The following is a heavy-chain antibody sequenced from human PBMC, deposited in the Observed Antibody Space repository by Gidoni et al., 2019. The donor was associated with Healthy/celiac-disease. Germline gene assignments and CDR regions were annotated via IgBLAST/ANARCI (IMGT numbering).Heavy chain of an antibody. Sequence: EVQLLVSWGGLLQPGWSLRLSCAASGFIFSSYAMSWVRQAPGKGLEWVSAISGSGGSTYYADSVKGRFTISRDNSKNTLYLQMNSLRAEDTAVYYCATPQDYGDFSFDYWGQGTLVTVSS. CDR3: ATPQDYGDFSFDY. J-gene: IGHJ4*02. V-gene: IGHV3-23*01. CDR1: GFIFSSYA. D-gene: IGHD4-17*01. CDR2: ISGSGGST.